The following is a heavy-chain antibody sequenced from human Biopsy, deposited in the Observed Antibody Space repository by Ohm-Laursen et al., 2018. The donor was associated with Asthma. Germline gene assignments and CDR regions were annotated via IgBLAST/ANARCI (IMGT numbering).Heavy chain of an antibody. Sequence: SLRLSCSASGFSFGSFGMHWVRQVPGKGPEWVALISFDGRYDYYADSVKGRFTISRDNPMKRLYLQMSSLTAEDTAVYYCASRGGDFWSGYYMDYWGQGTLVTVSS. V-gene: IGHV3-30*03. J-gene: IGHJ4*02. CDR3: ASRGGDFWSGYYMDY. CDR1: GFSFGSFG. CDR2: ISFDGRYD. D-gene: IGHD3-3*01.